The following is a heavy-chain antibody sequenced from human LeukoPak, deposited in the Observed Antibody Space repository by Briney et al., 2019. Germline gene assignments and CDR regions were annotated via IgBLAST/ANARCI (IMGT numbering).Heavy chain of an antibody. CDR1: GGSFSGYY. V-gene: IGHV4-34*01. Sequence: PSETLSLTCAVYGGSFSGYYWSWIRQPPGKGLEWIGEINHSGSTNYNPSLKSRVTISVDTSKNQFSLKLSSATAADTAVYYCARALRMAMVRGVIIRGYYFDYWGQGTLVTVSS. D-gene: IGHD3-10*01. CDR3: ARALRMAMVRGVIIRGYYFDY. J-gene: IGHJ4*02. CDR2: INHSGST.